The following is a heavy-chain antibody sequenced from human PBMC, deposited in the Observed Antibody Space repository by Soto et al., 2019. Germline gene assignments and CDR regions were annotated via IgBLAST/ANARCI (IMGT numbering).Heavy chain of an antibody. D-gene: IGHD3-16*02. Sequence: ASVKVSCKASGYTFTGYYMRWVRQAPGQGLEWMGWINPNSGGTNYAQKFQGWVTMTRDTSISTAYMELSRLRSDDTAVYYCAREGIMITFGGVIVASPYNWFDPWGQGTLVTVSS. CDR1: GYTFTGYY. J-gene: IGHJ5*02. CDR3: AREGIMITFGGVIVASPYNWFDP. V-gene: IGHV1-2*04. CDR2: INPNSGGT.